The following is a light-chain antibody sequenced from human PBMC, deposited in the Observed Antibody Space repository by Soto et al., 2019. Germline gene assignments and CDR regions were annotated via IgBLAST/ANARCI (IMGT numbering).Light chain of an antibody. CDR2: TAS. Sequence: DFQSTQAATTLTGAVGDRVAITRRASETVSSWVAWYQQHPGRAPMLLIYTASTFKSGVPSRFSGSGCGTEFTLTISGLAPEDFAVYYCQQYGRPRTFGQGTKVDIK. CDR3: QQYGRPRT. CDR1: ETVSSW. V-gene: IGKV1-5*03. J-gene: IGKJ1*01.